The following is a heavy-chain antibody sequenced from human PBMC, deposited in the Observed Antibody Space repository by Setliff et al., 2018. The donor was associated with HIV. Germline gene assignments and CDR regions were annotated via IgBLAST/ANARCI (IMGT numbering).Heavy chain of an antibody. J-gene: IGHJ4*02. V-gene: IGHV1-69*13. CDR3: AIGSSNWPHRPNNYYFDY. Sequence: SVKVSCKASGGTLSSYAISWVRQAPGQGLEWMGGIIPVFRTANYAQKFQGRVTITADESTSTAYMELSSLRSEDTGVYYCAIGSSNWPHRPNNYYFDYWGQGTPVTVSS. CDR2: IIPVFRTA. D-gene: IGHD6-13*01. CDR1: GGTLSSYA.